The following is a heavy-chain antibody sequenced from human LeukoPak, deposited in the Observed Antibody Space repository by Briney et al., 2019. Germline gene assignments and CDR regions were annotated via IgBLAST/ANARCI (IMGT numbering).Heavy chain of an antibody. CDR1: GFTFSSDW. Sequence: GGSLRLSCAASGFTFSSDWMSWVRQAPGKGLERVANIKQDGSEKYYVDSVKGRFTISRDNAKNSLYLQMNSLRAEDTAVYYCASTYYDFWSGYYPFDYWGQGTLVTVSS. V-gene: IGHV3-7*01. CDR3: ASTYYDFWSGYYPFDY. CDR2: IKQDGSEK. D-gene: IGHD3-3*01. J-gene: IGHJ4*02.